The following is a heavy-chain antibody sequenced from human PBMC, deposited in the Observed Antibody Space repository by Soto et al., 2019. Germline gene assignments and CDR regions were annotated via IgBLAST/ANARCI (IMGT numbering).Heavy chain of an antibody. Sequence: EVQLVESGGGLVQPGGSLRLSCAASGFTFSSYAMQWVRQAPGKGLEYVSAISSNGGSTYYANSVKGRFTISRDNSKNTLYLQMGSLRAEDMAVYYCAREAVTPGCCYYYMDVWGKGTTVTVSS. CDR1: GFTFSSYA. V-gene: IGHV3-64*01. CDR3: AREAVTPGCCYYYMDV. D-gene: IGHD4-17*01. J-gene: IGHJ6*03. CDR2: ISSNGGST.